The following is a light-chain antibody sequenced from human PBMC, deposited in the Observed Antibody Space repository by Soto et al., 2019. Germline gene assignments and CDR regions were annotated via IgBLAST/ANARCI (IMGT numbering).Light chain of an antibody. CDR1: QSISGSY. Sequence: EIVLTQSPGTLSLSPGERATLSCRTSQSISGSYLAWYQQKPGQAPRLLIFGASTRATGIPDRFNGSGSGTDFTLTISRPEPEDFAVYYCQQRSNWSLTFGGGTKVEIK. CDR3: QQRSNWSLT. CDR2: GAS. J-gene: IGKJ4*01. V-gene: IGKV3D-20*02.